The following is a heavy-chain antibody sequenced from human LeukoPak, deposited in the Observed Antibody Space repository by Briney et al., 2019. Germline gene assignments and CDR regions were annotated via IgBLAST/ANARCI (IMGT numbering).Heavy chain of an antibody. CDR2: ISSSSSYI. D-gene: IGHD6-13*01. CDR3: AKSLEGSSWFSNYYYGMDV. V-gene: IGHV3-21*04. CDR1: GFTFSSYS. J-gene: IGHJ6*04. Sequence: GGSLRLSCAASGFTFSSYSMNWVRQAPGKGLEWVSSISSSSSYIYYADSVKGRFTISRDNAKNSLYLQMNSLRAEDTAVYYCAKSLEGSSWFSNYYYGMDVWGKGTTVTVSS.